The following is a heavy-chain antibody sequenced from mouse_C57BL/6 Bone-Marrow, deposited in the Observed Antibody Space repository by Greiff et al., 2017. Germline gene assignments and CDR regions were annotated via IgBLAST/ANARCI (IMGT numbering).Heavy chain of an antibody. Sequence: QVQLQQSGAELVRPGTSVKVSCKASGYAFTNYLIAWVKQRPGQGLEWIGVINPGSGGTNYNEKFKGKATLTADKSSSTAYMQLSSLTSEDSAVYFCARRCSSDPFAYWGQGTLVTVSA. D-gene: IGHD1-1*01. J-gene: IGHJ3*01. CDR2: INPGSGGT. CDR1: GYAFTNYL. CDR3: ARRCSSDPFAY. V-gene: IGHV1-54*01.